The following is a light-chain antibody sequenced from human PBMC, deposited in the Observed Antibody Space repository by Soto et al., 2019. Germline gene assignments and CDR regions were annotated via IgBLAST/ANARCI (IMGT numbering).Light chain of an antibody. CDR2: DVN. J-gene: IGLJ1*01. CDR3: CSYGGSFYV. CDR1: SSDVGGYNY. V-gene: IGLV2-11*01. Sequence: QSVLTQPHSVSGSPGQSVAISCSGTSSDVGGYNYVSWYQQHPGKAPKLIIFDVNKRPSGVPDRFSGSKSGNTASLTISGLQAEDEADYYCCSYGGSFYVVGTGTKLTVL.